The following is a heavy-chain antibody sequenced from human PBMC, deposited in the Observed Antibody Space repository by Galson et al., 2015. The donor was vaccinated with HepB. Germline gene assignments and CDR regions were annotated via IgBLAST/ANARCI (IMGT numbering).Heavy chain of an antibody. D-gene: IGHD4-17*01. V-gene: IGHV4-34*01. CDR2: INHSTST. J-gene: IGHJ4*02. CDR1: GGSFSGYY. Sequence: ETLSLTCAVYGGSFSGYYWSWIRQPPGKGLEWIGEINHSTSTNYNPSLKSRVTISVDTSKNQFSLKLTSVTAADTAMYYCARGHDYGDYGVSSKSTYYSDYWGRGALVTVSS. CDR3: ARGHDYGDYGVSSKSTYYSDY.